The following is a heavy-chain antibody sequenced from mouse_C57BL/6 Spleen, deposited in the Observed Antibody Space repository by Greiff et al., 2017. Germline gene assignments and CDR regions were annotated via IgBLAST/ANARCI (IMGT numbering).Heavy chain of an antibody. J-gene: IGHJ4*01. CDR1: GYTFTDYY. Sequence: EVQLQQSGPELVKPGASVKISCKASGYTFTDYYMNWVKQSHGKSLEWIGDINPNNGGTSYNQKFKGKATLTVDKSSSTAYMELRSLTSADSAVDYWARQYYYGSSPYAMDYWGQGTSVTGSS. CDR2: INPNNGGT. V-gene: IGHV1-26*01. CDR3: ARQYYYGSSPYAMDY. D-gene: IGHD1-1*01.